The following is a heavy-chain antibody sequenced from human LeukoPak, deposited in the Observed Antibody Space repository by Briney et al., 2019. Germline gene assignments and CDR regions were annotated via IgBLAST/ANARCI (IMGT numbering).Heavy chain of an antibody. CDR1: GFTFSSYA. Sequence: GGSLRLSCAASGFTFSSYAMSWVRQAPGKGLEWVSAISGSGGSTYYADSVKGRFTISRDNAKNSLYLQMNSLRAEDTAVYYCARINGDSCYWGQGTLVTVSS. V-gene: IGHV3-23*01. CDR2: ISGSGGST. CDR3: ARINGDSCY. D-gene: IGHD4-17*01. J-gene: IGHJ4*02.